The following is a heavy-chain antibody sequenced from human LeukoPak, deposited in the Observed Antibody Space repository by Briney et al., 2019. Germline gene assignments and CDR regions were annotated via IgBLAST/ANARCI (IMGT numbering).Heavy chain of an antibody. CDR2: IRSKAYGGTT. V-gene: IGHV3-49*03. CDR3: TRDRVDIVATTIYYYYYMDV. Sequence: GGSLRLSCTASGFTFGDYAMSWFRQAPGKGLEWVGFIRSKAYGGTTEYAASVKGRFTISRDDSKSIAYLQMNSLKTGDTAVYYCTRDRVDIVATTIYYYYYMDVWGKGTTVTVSS. CDR1: GFTFGDYA. D-gene: IGHD5-12*01. J-gene: IGHJ6*03.